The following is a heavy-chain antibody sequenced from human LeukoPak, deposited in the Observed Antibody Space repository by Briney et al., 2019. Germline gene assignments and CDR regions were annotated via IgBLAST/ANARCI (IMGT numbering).Heavy chain of an antibody. V-gene: IGHV1-2*02. J-gene: IGHJ4*02. CDR1: GYTFTGYY. CDR2: INPNSGGT. D-gene: IGHD5-12*01. CDR3: ARVMATITLLLTV. Sequence: GASVKVSCKASGYTFTGYYMHWVRQAPGQGLEWMGWINPNSGGTNYAQKFQGRVTMTRDTSISTAYMELSRLRSDDTAVYYCARVMATITLLLTVWGQGTLVTVSS.